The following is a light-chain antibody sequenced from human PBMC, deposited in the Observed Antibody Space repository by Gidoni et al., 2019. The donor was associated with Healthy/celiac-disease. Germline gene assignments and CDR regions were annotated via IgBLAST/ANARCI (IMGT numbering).Light chain of an antibody. V-gene: IGKV1-9*01. CDR1: QGISSY. J-gene: IGKJ3*01. Sequence: DIQLTQSPSFLSASVGDRVTITCRASQGISSYLAWYQQKPGKAPKLLIYAASTLQRGVPSRFSGSGSGTEFTLTISSLQPEDFATYYCQQRGTFGPGTKVDIK. CDR3: QQRGT. CDR2: AAS.